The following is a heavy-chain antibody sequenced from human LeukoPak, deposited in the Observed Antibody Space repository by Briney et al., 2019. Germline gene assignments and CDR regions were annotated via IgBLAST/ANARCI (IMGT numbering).Heavy chain of an antibody. V-gene: IGHV3-21*01. J-gene: IGHJ6*03. CDR3: ARTGPVDIVVVPAAIRYYYYYMDV. Sequence: GGSLRLSCAASGFTFSSYSMNWVRQAPGKGLEWVSSISSSSSYIYYADSVKGRFTISRDNAKNSLYLQMNSLRAEDTAVYYCARTGPVDIVVVPAAIRYYYYYMDVWGKGTTVTVSS. CDR2: ISSSSSYI. D-gene: IGHD2-2*02. CDR1: GFTFSSYS.